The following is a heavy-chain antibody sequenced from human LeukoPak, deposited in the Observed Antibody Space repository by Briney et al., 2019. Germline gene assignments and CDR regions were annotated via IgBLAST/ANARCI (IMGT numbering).Heavy chain of an antibody. CDR1: GFTFSSYA. Sequence: GGSLRLSCAASGFTFSSYAMSWVRQAPGKGLEWVSAISGSGGSTYYADSVKGRFTISRDNSKNTLYLQMNSLRAEDTAVYYCAKDARWYYDFWSGYYTLYYFDYWGQGTLVTVSS. CDR3: AKDARWYYDFWSGYYTLYYFDY. J-gene: IGHJ4*02. CDR2: ISGSGGST. D-gene: IGHD3-3*01. V-gene: IGHV3-23*01.